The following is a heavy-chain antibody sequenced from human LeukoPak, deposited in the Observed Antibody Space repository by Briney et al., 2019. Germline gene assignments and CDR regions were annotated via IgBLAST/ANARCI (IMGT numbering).Heavy chain of an antibody. CDR3: AKDRDSGSGYYTWGLFDA. V-gene: IGHV3-30-3*01. Sequence: PGGSLRLSCAASGFTFSSYAMHWVRQAPGKGLEWVAVISYDGSNKYYADSVKGRFTISRDNSKSTLYLQMNSLRAEDTAVYYCAKDRDSGSGYYTWGLFDAWGQGTLVTVSS. J-gene: IGHJ5*02. D-gene: IGHD3-10*01. CDR1: GFTFSSYA. CDR2: ISYDGSNK.